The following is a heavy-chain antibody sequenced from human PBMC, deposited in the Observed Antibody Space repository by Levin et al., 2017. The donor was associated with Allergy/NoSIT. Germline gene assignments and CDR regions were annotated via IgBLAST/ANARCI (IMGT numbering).Heavy chain of an antibody. V-gene: IGHV3-9*01. CDR1: GFTFGDYA. J-gene: IGHJ4*02. CDR3: AKGLNWGSPNTFDY. D-gene: IGHD7-27*01. Sequence: GGSLRLSCAASGFTFGDYAMHWVRQAPGKGLEWVSGINWNRDKIGYADSVRARFTISRDNAKNSLYLQMNSLGPEDTALYYCAKGLNWGSPNTFDYWGQETLVTVSS. CDR2: INWNRDKI.